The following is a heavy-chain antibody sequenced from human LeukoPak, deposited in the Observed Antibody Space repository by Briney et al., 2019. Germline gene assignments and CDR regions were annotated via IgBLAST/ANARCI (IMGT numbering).Heavy chain of an antibody. D-gene: IGHD6-6*01. CDR2: ISSSSSYI. J-gene: IGHJ4*02. Sequence: GGSLRLSCAASGFTFSSYSMNWVRQAPGKRLEWVSSISSSSSYIYYADSVKGRFTISRDNAKNSLYLQMNSLRAEDTAVYYCARDRPPPWPPFDYWGQGTLVTVSS. CDR3: ARDRPPPWPPFDY. CDR1: GFTFSSYS. V-gene: IGHV3-21*01.